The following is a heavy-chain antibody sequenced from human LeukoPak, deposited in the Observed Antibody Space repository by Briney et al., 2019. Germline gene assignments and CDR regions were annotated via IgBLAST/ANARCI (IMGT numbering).Heavy chain of an antibody. V-gene: IGHV4-59*01. D-gene: IGHD3-16*01. Sequence: SETLSLTCTVSGGSISSYYWSWSRQPPGKVLERIGYIYYSGSTNYNPSLKSRVTISVDTSKNQFSLKLSSVTAADTAVYYCARDGGPGRYFDLWGRGTLVTVSS. CDR2: IYYSGST. CDR1: GGSISSYY. CDR3: ARDGGPGRYFDL. J-gene: IGHJ2*01.